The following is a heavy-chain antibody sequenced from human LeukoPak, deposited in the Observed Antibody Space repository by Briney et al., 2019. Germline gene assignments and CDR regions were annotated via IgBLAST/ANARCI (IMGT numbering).Heavy chain of an antibody. V-gene: IGHV1-18*01. CDR3: ARDITGTTWDYYYYYMDV. CDR1: GYTFTSYG. D-gene: IGHD1-20*01. CDR2: ISTYNNNT. Sequence: ASVKVSCKASGYTFTSYGITWVRQAPGQGLECMGWISTYNNNTNYSQKLQGRVTMTTDTSTSTAYMELRSLRSEDTAVYYCARDITGTTWDYYYYYMDVWGKGTTVTVSS. J-gene: IGHJ6*03.